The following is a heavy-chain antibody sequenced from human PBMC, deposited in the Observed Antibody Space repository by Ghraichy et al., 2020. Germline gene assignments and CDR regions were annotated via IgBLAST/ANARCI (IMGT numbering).Heavy chain of an antibody. D-gene: IGHD3-22*01. V-gene: IGHV4-34*01. CDR2: INHSGST. J-gene: IGHJ3*02. CDR3: ARQRHYYDSSGYYSNAFDI. CDR1: GGSFSGYY. Sequence: SETLSLTCAVYGGSFSGYYWSWIRQPPGKGLEWIGEINHSGSTNYNPSLKSRVTISVDTSKNQFSLKLSSVTAADTAVYYCARQRHYYDSSGYYSNAFDIWGQGTMVTVSS.